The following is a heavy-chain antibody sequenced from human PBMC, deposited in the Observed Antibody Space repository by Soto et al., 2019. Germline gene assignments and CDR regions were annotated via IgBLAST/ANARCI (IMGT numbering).Heavy chain of an antibody. Sequence: GGSLRLSCAASGFTFSSYAMHWVRQAPGKGLEWVAVISYDGSNKYYADSVKGRFTISRDNSKNTLYLQMNSLRAEDTAVYYCARDRAMVDGMDVWGQGTTVTVSS. CDR1: GFTFSSYA. D-gene: IGHD5-18*01. J-gene: IGHJ6*02. CDR3: ARDRAMVDGMDV. V-gene: IGHV3-30-3*01. CDR2: ISYDGSNK.